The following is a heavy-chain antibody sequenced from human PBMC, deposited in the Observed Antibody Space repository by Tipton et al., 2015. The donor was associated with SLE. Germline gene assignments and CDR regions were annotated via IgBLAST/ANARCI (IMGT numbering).Heavy chain of an antibody. V-gene: IGHV3-33*08. J-gene: IGHJ6*02. CDR1: GFTFSSYG. Sequence: SLRLSCAASGFTFSSYGMHWVRQAPGKGLEWVAVIWYDGSNKYYADSVKGRFTISRDNSKNTLYLQMNSLRAEDTAVYYCLRSPNYYYGMDVWGQGTTVTVS. CDR3: LRSPNYYYGMDV. CDR2: IWYDGSNK.